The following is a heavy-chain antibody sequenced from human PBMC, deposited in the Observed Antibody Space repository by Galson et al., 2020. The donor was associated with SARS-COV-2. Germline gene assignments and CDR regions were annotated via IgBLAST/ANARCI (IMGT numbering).Heavy chain of an antibody. CDR2: IYPDDSDT. V-gene: IGHV5-51*01. Sequence: GESLKISCKGSGYTYSTSWIAWVRQMPGKGLEWMGIIYPDDSDTRYSPSFEGQVTISADKSTRTAYLQWSRLKASDTAMYYCARQKYSDTWSTGDVFALWGQGTRGTVSS. J-gene: IGHJ3*01. CDR3: ARQKYSDTWSTGDVFAL. CDR1: GYTYSTSW. D-gene: IGHD5-12*01.